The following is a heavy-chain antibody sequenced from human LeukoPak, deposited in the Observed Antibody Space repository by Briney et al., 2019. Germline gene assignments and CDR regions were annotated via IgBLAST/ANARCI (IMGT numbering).Heavy chain of an antibody. V-gene: IGHV3-74*01. CDR3: TRDLKV. CDR1: GFTFSSYW. CDR2: IDGDGSTI. J-gene: IGHJ4*02. Sequence: GGSLRLSCAASGFTFSSYWMHWVRQAPGRGLVWVSRIDGDGSTINYADSVKGRFTISRDNAKNTLHLQMSSLRAEDTAVYYCTRDLKVWGQGTLVTVSS.